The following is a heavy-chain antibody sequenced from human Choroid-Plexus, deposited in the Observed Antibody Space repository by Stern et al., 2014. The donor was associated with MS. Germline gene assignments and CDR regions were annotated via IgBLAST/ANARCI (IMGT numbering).Heavy chain of an antibody. Sequence: QVQLQESGPGLVKPSGTLSLTCAVSGGSVSSTNWWSWVRQSPGKGLEWIGNIYHSGASNYRPSLRSRVSISLDNSKNHLSLHPTSGTAADTAVYYCARERQQYCNSEGCSYWYFDLWGRGTLVTVSS. CDR1: GGSVSSTNW. CDR3: ARERQQYCNSEGCSYWYFDL. J-gene: IGHJ2*01. D-gene: IGHD2/OR15-2a*01. V-gene: IGHV4-4*02. CDR2: IYHSGAS.